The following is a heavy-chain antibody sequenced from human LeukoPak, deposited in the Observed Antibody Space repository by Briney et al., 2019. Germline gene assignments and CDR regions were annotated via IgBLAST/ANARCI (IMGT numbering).Heavy chain of an antibody. CDR1: GGSISSYY. D-gene: IGHD4-23*01. V-gene: IGHV4-59*12. Sequence: SETLSLTCTVSGGSISSYYWSWIRQPPGKGLEWIGYIYYSGSTNYNPSLKSRVTISVDTSKNQFSLKLSSVTAADTAVYYCARDIDNGQTRWDYWGQGTLVTVSS. CDR3: ARDIDNGQTRWDY. J-gene: IGHJ4*02. CDR2: IYYSGST.